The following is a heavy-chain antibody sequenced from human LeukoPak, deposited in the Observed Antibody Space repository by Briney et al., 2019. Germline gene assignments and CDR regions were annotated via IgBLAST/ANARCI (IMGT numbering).Heavy chain of an antibody. CDR1: GGSISSSSYY. J-gene: IGHJ4*02. D-gene: IGHD2-2*01. V-gene: IGHV4-39*07. CDR2: VYYSGST. CDR3: ARIIYCSSTSCYWTHCFDY. Sequence: SETLSLTCTVSGGSISSSSYYWGWIRQPPGKGLEWIGSVYYSGSTYYNPSLKSRVTISVDTSKNQFSLKLSSVTAADTAVYYCARIIYCSSTSCYWTHCFDYWGQGTLVTVSS.